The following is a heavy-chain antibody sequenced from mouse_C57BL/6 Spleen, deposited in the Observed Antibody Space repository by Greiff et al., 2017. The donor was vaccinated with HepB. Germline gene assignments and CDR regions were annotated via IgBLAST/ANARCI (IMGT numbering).Heavy chain of an antibody. J-gene: IGHJ3*01. CDR2: IWSGGST. Sequence: QVQLQQSGPGLVQPSQSLSITCTVSGFSLTSYGVHWVRQSPGKGLEWLGVIWSGGSTDYNAAFISRLSISKDNSKSQVFFKMNSLQADDTAIYYCARKDYSNYSAWFAYWGQGTLVTVSA. CDR1: GFSLTSYG. CDR3: ARKDYSNYSAWFAY. D-gene: IGHD2-5*01. V-gene: IGHV2-2*01.